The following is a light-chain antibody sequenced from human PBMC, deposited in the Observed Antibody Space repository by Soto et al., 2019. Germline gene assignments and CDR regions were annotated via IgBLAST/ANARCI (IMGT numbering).Light chain of an antibody. J-gene: IGKJ4*01. V-gene: IGKV3-20*01. CDR1: QSVSSSY. CDR2: GAS. Sequence: ENVFTQSPGAPSFSPRERATLSCRGSQSVSSSYLAWYQQKPGQAPRLLIYGASSRATGIPDRFSGSGSGTDFTLTISRLEPEDFAVYYCQQYGSSPLTFGGGTKVDIK. CDR3: QQYGSSPLT.